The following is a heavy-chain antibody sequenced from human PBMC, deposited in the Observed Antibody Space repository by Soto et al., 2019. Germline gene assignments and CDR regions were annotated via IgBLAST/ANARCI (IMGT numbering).Heavy chain of an antibody. D-gene: IGHD3-22*01. CDR1: GGSISSYY. V-gene: IGHV4-59*01. Sequence: LSLTCTVSGGSISSYYWSWIRQPPGKGLEWIGYIYYSGSTNYNPSLKSRVTISVDTSKNQFSLKLSSVTAADTAVYYCARENYSYYDSSGYYYAYFDYWGQGTLVTVSS. CDR3: ARENYSYYDSSGYYYAYFDY. CDR2: IYYSGST. J-gene: IGHJ4*02.